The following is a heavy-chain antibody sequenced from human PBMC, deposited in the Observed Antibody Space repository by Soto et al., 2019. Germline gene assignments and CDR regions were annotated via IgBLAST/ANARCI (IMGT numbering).Heavy chain of an antibody. V-gene: IGHV4-31*03. CDR3: ARLYYYGSGSYAGRYYFDY. Sequence: SETLSLTCTVSGGSISSGGNYWSWIRQHPGKGLEWIGYIYYSGNTYYNPSLKSRVTISLNTSENQFSLKLSSVTAADTAVYYCARLYYYGSGSYAGRYYFDYWGQGTLVTVS. CDR1: GGSISSGGNY. J-gene: IGHJ4*02. CDR2: IYYSGNT. D-gene: IGHD3-10*01.